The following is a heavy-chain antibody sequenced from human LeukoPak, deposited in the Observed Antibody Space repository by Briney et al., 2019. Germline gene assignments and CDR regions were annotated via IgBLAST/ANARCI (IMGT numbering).Heavy chain of an antibody. CDR3: ARDLGYYYATSGSGAFDI. J-gene: IGHJ3*02. V-gene: IGHV3-53*01. D-gene: IGHD3-22*01. CDR1: GFTVSSNY. Sequence: GGSLRLSCAASGFTVSSNYMTWVRQAPGEGLEWVSVIYSGGSTYYADSVKGRFTISRDNSKNTLYLQMNSLRAEDTAVYYCARDLGYYYATSGSGAFDIWGQGTLVTVSS. CDR2: IYSGGST.